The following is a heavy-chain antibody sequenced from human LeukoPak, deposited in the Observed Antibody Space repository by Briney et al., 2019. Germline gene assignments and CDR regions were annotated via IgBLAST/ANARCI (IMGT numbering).Heavy chain of an antibody. D-gene: IGHD2-8*02. J-gene: IGHJ5*02. CDR3: ARADYGTGGWFDP. CDR1: GGSISSGGYY. Sequence: SETLSLTCTVSGGSISSGGYYWSWIRQHPGKGLEWIGYIYYSGSTYYNPSLKSRVTISVDTSKNQFSLKLSSVTAADTAVYYCARADYGTGGWFDPWGQGTPVTVSS. CDR2: IYYSGST. V-gene: IGHV4-31*03.